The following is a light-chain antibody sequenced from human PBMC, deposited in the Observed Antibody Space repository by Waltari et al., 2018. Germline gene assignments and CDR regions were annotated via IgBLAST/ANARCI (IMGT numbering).Light chain of an antibody. V-gene: IGLV2-11*03. CDR2: GVT. J-gene: IGLJ2*01. CDR3: CSYSGTYTFVV. Sequence: YQQPAGKVPKLMIYGVTKRPSGLPDRFSGSKSGNTASLTISELQAEDEADYYCCSYSGTYTFVVFGGGTKLTVL.